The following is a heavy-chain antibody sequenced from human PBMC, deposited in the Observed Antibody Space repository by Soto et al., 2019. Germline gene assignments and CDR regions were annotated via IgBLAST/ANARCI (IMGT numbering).Heavy chain of an antibody. CDR1: GGSISSSSYY. CDR3: ARPTISGYCSGGSCYQRHWFDP. V-gene: IGHV4-39*01. J-gene: IGHJ5*02. Sequence: SETLSLTCTVSGGSISSSSYYWGWIRQPPGKGLEWIGSIYYSGSTYYNPSLKSRVTISVDTSKNQFSLKLSSVTAADTAVYYCARPTISGYCSGGSCYQRHWFDPWGQGTLVTVSS. CDR2: IYYSGST. D-gene: IGHD2-15*01.